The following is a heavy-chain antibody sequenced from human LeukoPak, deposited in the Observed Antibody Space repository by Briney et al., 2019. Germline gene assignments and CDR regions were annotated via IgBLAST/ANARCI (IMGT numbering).Heavy chain of an antibody. D-gene: IGHD3-10*01. V-gene: IGHV4-39*07. CDR2: MYYTGST. CDR1: GGAISSGSYY. CDR3: APGAGGYFDY. Sequence: SETLSLTCIVSGGAISSGSYYWGWIRQPPGKGLEWIGSMYYTGSTYNSPSLKSRVTISVDTSKNQFSLKLTSVTAADTAVYYCAPGAGGYFDYWGQGTLVTVSS. J-gene: IGHJ4*02.